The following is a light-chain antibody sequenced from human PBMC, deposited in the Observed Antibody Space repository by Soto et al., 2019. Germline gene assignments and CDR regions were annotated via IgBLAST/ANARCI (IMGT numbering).Light chain of an antibody. Sequence: EIEMTQSPATLSVSPGERATLSCRASQSVSSNLAWYQQKPGQAPRLLIYGASTRATGIQARFSGSGSGTEFTLTISSLQSEDFAVYYCQQYNNWPPAFGQGTKVEIK. CDR1: QSVSSN. J-gene: IGKJ1*01. CDR2: GAS. CDR3: QQYNNWPPA. V-gene: IGKV3-15*01.